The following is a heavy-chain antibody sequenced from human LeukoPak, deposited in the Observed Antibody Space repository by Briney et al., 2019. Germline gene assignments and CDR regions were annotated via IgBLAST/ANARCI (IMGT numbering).Heavy chain of an antibody. CDR3: TREVADIVATMTIPDAFDI. CDR1: GFPFGDYA. CDR2: IRSKAYGGTT. D-gene: IGHD5-12*01. Sequence: GGPLSLSFTASGFPFGDYAVSWFRQAPGRGLEWVGFIRSKAYGGTTEYAASVKGRFTISRDDSKSIAYLQMNSLKTEDTAVYYCTREVADIVATMTIPDAFDIWGQGTMVTVSS. V-gene: IGHV3-49*03. J-gene: IGHJ3*02.